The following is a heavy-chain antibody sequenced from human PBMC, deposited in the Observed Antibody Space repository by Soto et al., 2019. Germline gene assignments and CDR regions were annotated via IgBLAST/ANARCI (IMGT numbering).Heavy chain of an antibody. J-gene: IGHJ6*02. CDR1: GGTFSSYA. D-gene: IGHD3-22*01. Sequence: VKVSCKASGGTFSSYAISWVRQAPGQGLEWMGGIIPIFGTANYAQKFQGRVTITADESTSTAYMELSSLRSEDTAVYYCARDRRYYYDSSGYYHYYYYGMDVWGQGTTVTVSS. V-gene: IGHV1-69*13. CDR3: ARDRRYYYDSSGYYHYYYYGMDV. CDR2: IIPIFGTA.